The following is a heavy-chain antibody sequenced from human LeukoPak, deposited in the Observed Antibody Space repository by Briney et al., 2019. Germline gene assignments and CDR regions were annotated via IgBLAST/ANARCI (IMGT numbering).Heavy chain of an antibody. V-gene: IGHV3-53*01. J-gene: IGHJ4*02. CDR1: GFTVSSTY. Sequence: GGSLRLSCAASGFTVSSTYMSWVRQTPGKGLEWVSVIYSDGKVYYIDSVKGRLTISRDTSKNTVYLQMNSLRAEDTAVYYCAKDHYDSSGYYYGFDYWGQGTLVTVSS. CDR2: IYSDGKV. CDR3: AKDHYDSSGYYYGFDY. D-gene: IGHD3-22*01.